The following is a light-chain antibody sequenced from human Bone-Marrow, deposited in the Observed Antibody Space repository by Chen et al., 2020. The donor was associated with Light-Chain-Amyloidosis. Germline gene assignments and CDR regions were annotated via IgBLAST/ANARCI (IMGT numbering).Light chain of an antibody. CDR1: NIGSTS. Sequence: SYVLTQPSSVSVAPGRTATIACGGSNIGSTSVHWYQQTPGQAPLLVVYDDSDRPSGIPERLSGSNSGNTATLTISRVEAGDEADYYCQVWDRSSDRPVFGGGTKLTVL. CDR3: QVWDRSSDRPV. J-gene: IGLJ3*02. CDR2: DDS. V-gene: IGLV3-21*02.